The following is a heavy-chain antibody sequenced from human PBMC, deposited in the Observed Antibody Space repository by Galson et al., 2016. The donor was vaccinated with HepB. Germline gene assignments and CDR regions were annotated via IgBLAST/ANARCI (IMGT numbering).Heavy chain of an antibody. CDR1: GFSFSSYW. CDR2: IKGDGSQR. V-gene: IGHV3-7*01. D-gene: IGHD3-16*01. Sequence: SLRLSCAASGFSFSSYWMTWVRQAPGKGLEWVANIKGDGSQRYHVDSVKGRFSISRDNAKDSLYLQMDALRADDTAMYYCVREPRPGGYYYDYWGQGTLVTVSS. J-gene: IGHJ4*02. CDR3: VREPRPGGYYYDY.